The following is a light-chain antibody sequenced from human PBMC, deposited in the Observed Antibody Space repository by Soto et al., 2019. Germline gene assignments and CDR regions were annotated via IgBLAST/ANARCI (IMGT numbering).Light chain of an antibody. CDR1: QSVSSY. CDR2: DAS. CDR3: QQRSNRPPFMYT. J-gene: IGKJ2*01. V-gene: IGKV3-11*01. Sequence: EIVLTQSPAILSLSPGERATLSCRASQSVSSYLAWYQQKPGQAPRLLIYDASNRATGIPARFSGSGSGTDFTLTISSLEPEDFVVYYCQQRSNRPPFMYTFGLGTKLEIK.